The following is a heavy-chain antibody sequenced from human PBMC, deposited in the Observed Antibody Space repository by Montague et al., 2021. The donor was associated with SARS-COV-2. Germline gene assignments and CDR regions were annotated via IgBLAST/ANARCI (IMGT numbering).Heavy chain of an antibody. CDR1: GGSIKRSY. CDR2: IYYRGST. CDR3: AREDRWNWFDP. D-gene: IGHD5-24*01. V-gene: IGHV4-59*01. Sequence: SETLSLTCTSSGGSIKRSYWSWSRQPPGKGCEWIGYIYYRGSTNYNPSLETRVTISVDPSKNQFSLKMRSVTAADTAVYYCAREDRWNWFDPWGQGTMVIVSP. J-gene: IGHJ5*02.